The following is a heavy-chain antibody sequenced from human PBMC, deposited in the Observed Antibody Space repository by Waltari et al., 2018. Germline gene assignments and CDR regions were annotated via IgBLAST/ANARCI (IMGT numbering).Heavy chain of an antibody. Sequence: QVQLQESGPGLVKPSETLSLTCTVSGGSISSYYWSWIRQPPGKGLEWLGYIYYSGSTNYNPSLKSRVTISVDTSKNQFSLKLSSVTAADTAVYYCAREEIAVAGTGPDWGQGTLVTVSS. V-gene: IGHV4-59*01. D-gene: IGHD6-19*01. CDR3: AREEIAVAGTGPD. CDR1: GGSISSYY. J-gene: IGHJ4*02. CDR2: IYYSGST.